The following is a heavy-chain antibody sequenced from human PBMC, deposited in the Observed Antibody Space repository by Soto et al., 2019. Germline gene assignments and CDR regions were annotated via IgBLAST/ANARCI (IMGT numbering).Heavy chain of an antibody. J-gene: IGHJ4*02. D-gene: IGHD1-26*01. CDR3: AKDEGVGGTLGLFDY. V-gene: IGHV3-30*18. Sequence: QVQLVESGGGADQPGESLRLSCVASGFDFTYYAMHWVRQAPGKGLESVAVMSSDGSKIHHTDSVKGRFTISRDNSKNTLYLQLNSLRKEDTAVYFCAKDEGVGGTLGLFDYWGQGTLVFVSS. CDR1: GFDFTYYA. CDR2: MSSDGSKI.